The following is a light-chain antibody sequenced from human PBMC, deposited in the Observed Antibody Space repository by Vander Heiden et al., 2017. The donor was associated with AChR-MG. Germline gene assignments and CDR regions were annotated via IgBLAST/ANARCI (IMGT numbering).Light chain of an antibody. Sequence: DTQMTPSPSSLSASVGDGVTITCRASQDISNYLAWYQQKPGKVPNLLIAGASTLQSGVPSRFSGSGSGTDVTLTISSLQPEDVGTYYCQNENNAPLTFGRGPKVDIK. V-gene: IGKV1-27*01. CDR2: GAS. J-gene: IGKJ3*01. CDR1: QDISNY. CDR3: QNENNAPLT.